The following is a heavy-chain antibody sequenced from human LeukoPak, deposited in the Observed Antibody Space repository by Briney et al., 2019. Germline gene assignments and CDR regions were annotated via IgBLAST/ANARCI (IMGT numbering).Heavy chain of an antibody. J-gene: IGHJ5*02. Sequence: ASVKVSCKTSGYTFTRNDINWVRQATGQGLEWMGWMNPNSGNSGYAQKFQGRVTITRDNSIRTAYMELNSLRSEDTAVYYCARGMIALNWFDPWGQGTLVTVSS. D-gene: IGHD3-16*01. CDR2: MNPNSGNS. CDR3: ARGMIALNWFDP. CDR1: GYTFTRND. V-gene: IGHV1-8*03.